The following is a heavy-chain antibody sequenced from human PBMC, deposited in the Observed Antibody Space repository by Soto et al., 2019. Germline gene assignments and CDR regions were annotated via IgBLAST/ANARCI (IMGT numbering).Heavy chain of an antibody. J-gene: IGHJ3*02. Sequence: GGSLRLSCTALGFIVSVTYVNWVRQAPGKGLEWVSVISNRGDTHYADSVRGRFSLSRDISDNTLHLQMNNLRVEDTAVYYCAREPRYCRGGSCSITGDAYDIWGQGTMVTVSS. D-gene: IGHD2-15*01. CDR2: ISNRGDT. V-gene: IGHV3-66*01. CDR1: GFIVSVTY. CDR3: AREPRYCRGGSCSITGDAYDI.